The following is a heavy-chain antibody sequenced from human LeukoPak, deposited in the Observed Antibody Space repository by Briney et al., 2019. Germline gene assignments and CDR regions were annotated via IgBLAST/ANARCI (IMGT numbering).Heavy chain of an antibody. J-gene: IGHJ4*02. D-gene: IGHD6-19*01. Sequence: GGSLRLSCAASGFTFNDYYMSWIRQAPGEGLEWISYISGSGDRIYYADSVKGRFTISRDNAKNSLYLQLNSLRAEDTAVYYCARDLRRSAVAGRYFDYWGQGTLVTVSS. V-gene: IGHV3-11*01. CDR1: GFTFNDYY. CDR2: ISGSGDRI. CDR3: ARDLRRSAVAGRYFDY.